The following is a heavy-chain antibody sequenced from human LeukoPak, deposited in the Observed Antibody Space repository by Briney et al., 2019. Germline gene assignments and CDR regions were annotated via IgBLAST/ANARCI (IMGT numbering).Heavy chain of an antibody. D-gene: IGHD6-13*01. V-gene: IGHV1-3*01. CDR2: INPGNGNT. J-gene: IGHJ5*02. CDR1: GYTFINYV. Sequence: ASVKVSCKASGYTFINYVLNWVRQAPGQRLEWMGWINPGNGNTKYSQKFRGRVTITRDTSAITAYMELNSLRSEDTAVYFCARDGVEDSTWPTNWFDPWGQGTLVTVSS. CDR3: ARDGVEDSTWPTNWFDP.